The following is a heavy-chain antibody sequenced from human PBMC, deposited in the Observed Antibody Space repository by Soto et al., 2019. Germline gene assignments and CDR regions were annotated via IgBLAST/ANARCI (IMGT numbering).Heavy chain of an antibody. Sequence: PGGSLRLSCAASGFTFSSYGMHWVRQAPGKGLEWVAVIWYDGSNKYYADSVKGRFTISRDNYKNTLYLQMNSLRAEDTAVYYCARASGWYEYYFDYWGQGTLAPVSS. D-gene: IGHD6-19*01. V-gene: IGHV3-33*01. CDR1: GFTFSSYG. CDR2: IWYDGSNK. J-gene: IGHJ4*02. CDR3: ARASGWYEYYFDY.